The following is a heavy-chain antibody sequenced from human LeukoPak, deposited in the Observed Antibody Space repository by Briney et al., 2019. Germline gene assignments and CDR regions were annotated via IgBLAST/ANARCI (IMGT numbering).Heavy chain of an antibody. V-gene: IGHV4-30-4*01. CDR3: ARVDSSGYYYRREFRY. Sequence: SQTLSLTCTVSGGSISSGDHYWSWIRQPPGKGLEWIGYIYYSGSTYYNPSLKSRVTISVDTSKNQFSLKLSSVTAADTAVYYCARVDSSGYYYRREFRYWGQGTLVTVSS. CDR1: GGSISSGDHY. D-gene: IGHD3-22*01. J-gene: IGHJ4*02. CDR2: IYYSGST.